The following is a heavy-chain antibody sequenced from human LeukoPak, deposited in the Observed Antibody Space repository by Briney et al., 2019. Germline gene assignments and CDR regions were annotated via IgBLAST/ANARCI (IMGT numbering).Heavy chain of an antibody. CDR2: ISYDGSNK. CDR1: GFTLSSYA. CDR3: ARVNSSGLSFDY. D-gene: IGHD6-19*01. V-gene: IGHV3-30-3*01. Sequence: PGGSLRLSCAASGFTLSSYAMHWVRQAPGKGLEWVAVISYDGSNKYYADSVKGRFTISRDNSKNTLYLQMNSLGAEDTAVYYCARVNSSGLSFDYWGQGTLVTVSS. J-gene: IGHJ4*02.